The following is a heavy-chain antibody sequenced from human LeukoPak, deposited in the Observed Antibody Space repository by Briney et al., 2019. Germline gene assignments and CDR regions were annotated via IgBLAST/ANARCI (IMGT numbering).Heavy chain of an antibody. CDR1: GYSFSSYW. CDR3: ATHGVGSPPTPYNWFDP. V-gene: IGHV5-10-1*01. CDR2: IDPSDSYT. D-gene: IGHD1-26*01. Sequence: GESLRISCKGSGYSFSSYWISWVRQVPGKGLEWMGRIDPSDSYTNYSPSFQGHVTISADKSISTAYLQWSSLKASDTAMYYCATHGVGSPPTPYNWFDPWGQGTLVTVSS. J-gene: IGHJ5*02.